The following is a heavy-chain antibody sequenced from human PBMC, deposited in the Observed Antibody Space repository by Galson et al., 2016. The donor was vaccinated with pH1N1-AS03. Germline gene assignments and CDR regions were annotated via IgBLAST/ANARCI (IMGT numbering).Heavy chain of an antibody. CDR2: IDGGRENT. J-gene: IGHJ4*02. D-gene: IGHD1-26*01. CDR1: GFAVRANA. CDR3: AKYVLSWAFDH. V-gene: IGHV3-23*01. Sequence: SLRLSCAASGFAVRANAMSWVRQAPGKGLEWVSAIDGGRENTHHADSVKGRFTISRDNSKNTLYLQMNSLRPEDTAVYYCAKYVLSWAFDHWGQGALVTVSS.